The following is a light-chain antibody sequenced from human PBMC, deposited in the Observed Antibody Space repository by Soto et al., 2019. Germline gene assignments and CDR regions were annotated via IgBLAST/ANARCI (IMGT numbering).Light chain of an antibody. Sequence: DIVMTQSPDSLAVSWGESSTIHCKSMQTFAHSSNNKKYLAWYQQKHGQPTKLIIYWASTRYSGVPDRLSASVSGTDLTLTIRSLQAEEGAVDYGQKYYSAPWTCGQGTKVDI. J-gene: IGKJ1*01. V-gene: IGKV4-1*01. CDR2: WAS. CDR1: QTFAHSSNNKKY. CDR3: QKYYSAPWT.